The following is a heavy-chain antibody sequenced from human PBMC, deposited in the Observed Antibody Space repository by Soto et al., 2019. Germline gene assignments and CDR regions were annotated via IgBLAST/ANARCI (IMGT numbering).Heavy chain of an antibody. CDR3: ASWRQREHAFDI. CDR2: CCSSDGT. J-gene: IGHJ3*02. Sequence: GGSLRLSCAASGLTVSGNTYMTWVHQAPGKVLEGVSACCSSDGTFYADSVKGRFTTSRDSSKNTVSLRMNCLRPEDTAMYYYASWRQREHAFDIWGPGTMVTVS. D-gene: IGHD1-1*01. CDR1: GLTVSGNTY. V-gene: IGHV3-53*01.